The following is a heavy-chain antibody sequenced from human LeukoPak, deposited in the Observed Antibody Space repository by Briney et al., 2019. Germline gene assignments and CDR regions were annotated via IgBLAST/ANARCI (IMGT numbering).Heavy chain of an antibody. CDR2: ISGTSSYM. CDR1: GFTFRDYS. CDR3: ARDLHYYGSGP. J-gene: IGHJ5*02. Sequence: GGSLRLSCVAYGFTFRDYSMNWVSQAPGKGLDWVSGISGTSSYMYYGDSVKGRFTVSRDNAKNSLYLQMESLRVEDTAVYYCARDLHYYGSGPWGQGTLVTVSS. V-gene: IGHV3-21*01. D-gene: IGHD3-10*01.